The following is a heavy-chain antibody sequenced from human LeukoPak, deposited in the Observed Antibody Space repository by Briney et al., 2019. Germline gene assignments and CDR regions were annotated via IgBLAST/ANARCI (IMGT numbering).Heavy chain of an antibody. J-gene: IGHJ6*03. CDR3: ARDPQDIVVVPAAKNYYYYMDV. Sequence: ASVKVSCKASGYTFTGYYMHWVRQAPGQGPEWMGWINPNSGGTNYAQKFQGRVTMTRDTSISTAYMELSRLRSDDTAVYYCARDPQDIVVVPAAKNYYYYMDVWGKGTTVTVSS. D-gene: IGHD2-2*01. CDR2: INPNSGGT. V-gene: IGHV1-2*02. CDR1: GYTFTGYY.